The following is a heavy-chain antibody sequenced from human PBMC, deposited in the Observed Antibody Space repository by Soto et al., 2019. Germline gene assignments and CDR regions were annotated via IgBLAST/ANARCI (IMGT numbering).Heavy chain of an antibody. CDR2: FDPEDGET. V-gene: IGHV1-24*01. CDR3: ATGGPAGDFDY. D-gene: IGHD3-10*01. Sequence: ASVKVSCKVSGYTLNELPMHWVRQAPGKGLEWMGGFDPEDGETVYAQKFQGRVTMTEDTSTDTANMELSSLTSEDTAVYYCATGGPAGDFDYWGQGTLVTVSS. J-gene: IGHJ4*02. CDR1: GYTLNELP.